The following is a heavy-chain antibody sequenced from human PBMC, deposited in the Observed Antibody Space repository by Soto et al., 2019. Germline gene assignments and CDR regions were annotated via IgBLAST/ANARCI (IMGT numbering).Heavy chain of an antibody. CDR3: ARCGSRIVATIDNAFDI. Sequence: PSETLSLTCTVSGGSISSSRYYWGWIRQPPGKGLEWIGSIYYKGFTYYNPSLKSRVTISVDTSRNQFSLKLSSVTAADTAVYYCARCGSRIVATIDNAFDIWGQGTMVTVSS. J-gene: IGHJ3*02. D-gene: IGHD5-12*01. V-gene: IGHV4-39*01. CDR2: IYYKGFT. CDR1: GGSISSSRYY.